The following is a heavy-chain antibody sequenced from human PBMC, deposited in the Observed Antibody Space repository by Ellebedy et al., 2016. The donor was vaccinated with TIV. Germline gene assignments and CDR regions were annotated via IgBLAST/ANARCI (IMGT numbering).Heavy chain of an antibody. CDR2: ISSSGSTI. D-gene: IGHD1-26*01. V-gene: IGHV3-11*04. CDR3: AREGYSGGYRYFFDY. Sequence: GESLKISCAASGFTFSDYYMSWIRQAPGKGLEGVSYISSSGSTIYYADSVKGRFSISRDNAKNSLYLQMNSLRAEDTAVYYCAREGYSGGYRYFFDYWGQGTLVTVSS. CDR1: GFTFSDYY. J-gene: IGHJ4*02.